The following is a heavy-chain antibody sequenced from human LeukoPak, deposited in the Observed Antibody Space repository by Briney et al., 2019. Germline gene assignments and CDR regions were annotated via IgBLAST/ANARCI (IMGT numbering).Heavy chain of an antibody. V-gene: IGHV3-21*01. J-gene: IGHJ4*02. CDR1: GFTFSSHS. Sequence: GGSLRLPCAASGFTFSSHSMNWVRQAPGKGLEWVSSISSSSSYIYYADSVKGRFTISRDNAKNSLYLQMNSLRAEDTAVYYCARDPSGWYFVDYWGQGTLVTVSS. CDR2: ISSSSSYI. CDR3: ARDPSGWYFVDY. D-gene: IGHD6-19*01.